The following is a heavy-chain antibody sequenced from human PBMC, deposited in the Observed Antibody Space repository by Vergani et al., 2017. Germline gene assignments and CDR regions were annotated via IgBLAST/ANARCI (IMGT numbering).Heavy chain of an antibody. CDR3: ARDGHCSSTSCYGSLDLAEYFQH. D-gene: IGHD2-2*01. J-gene: IGHJ1*01. Sequence: QVQLQESGPGLVKPSETLSLTCTVSGGSVSSGSYYWSWIRQPAGKGLEWIGYIYYSGSTNYNPALKSRVTISVDTSKNQFSLKLSSVTAADTAVYYCARDGHCSSTSCYGSLDLAEYFQHWGQGTLVTVSS. CDR2: IYYSGST. V-gene: IGHV4-61*10. CDR1: GGSVSSGSYY.